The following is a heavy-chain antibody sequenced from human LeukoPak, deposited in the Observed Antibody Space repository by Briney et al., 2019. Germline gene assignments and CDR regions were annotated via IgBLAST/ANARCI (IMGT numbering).Heavy chain of an antibody. D-gene: IGHD3-10*01. V-gene: IGHV1-2*02. CDR2: INPNSGDT. J-gene: IGHJ4*02. CDR3: ARENSFGSGSYIFDS. Sequence: ASVKVSCKASGYTFTGYYMHWVRQAPGQGPQWMGWINPNSGDTHYARSFQDRVTLTRDTSLSTAYMELTSLRSDDTAMYYCARENSFGSGSYIFDSWGQGTLVTVSS. CDR1: GYTFTGYY.